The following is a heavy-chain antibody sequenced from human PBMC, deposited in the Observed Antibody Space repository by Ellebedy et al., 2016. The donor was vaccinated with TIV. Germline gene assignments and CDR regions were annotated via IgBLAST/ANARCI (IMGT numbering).Heavy chain of an antibody. V-gene: IGHV1-8*01. CDR3: ARAGGDYRSLDY. CDR1: GYTFTSYD. D-gene: IGHD4-17*01. CDR2: MNPNSANT. Sequence: ASVKVSCXASGYTFTSYDINWVRQATGQGLEWMAWMNPNSANTGYAQKFQGRVTLTRNTSISTAYMELSSLRSEDTAAYYCARAGGDYRSLDYWGQGTLVTVSS. J-gene: IGHJ4*02.